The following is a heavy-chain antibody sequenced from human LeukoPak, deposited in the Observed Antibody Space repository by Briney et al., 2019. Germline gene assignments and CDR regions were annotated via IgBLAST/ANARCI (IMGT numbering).Heavy chain of an antibody. D-gene: IGHD3-10*01. J-gene: IGHJ4*02. Sequence: GGSLRLSCAASGFTFSSYAMHWVRQAPGKGLEWVAVISYDGSNKYYADSVKGRFTISRDNSKNTLYLQMNSLRAEDAAVYYCAREASRGGYYFDYWGQGTLVTVSS. CDR1: GFTFSSYA. CDR3: AREASRGGYYFDY. CDR2: ISYDGSNK. V-gene: IGHV3-30-3*01.